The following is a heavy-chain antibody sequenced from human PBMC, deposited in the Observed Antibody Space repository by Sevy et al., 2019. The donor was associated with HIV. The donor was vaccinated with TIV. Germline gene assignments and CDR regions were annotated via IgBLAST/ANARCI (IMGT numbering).Heavy chain of an antibody. V-gene: IGHV4-61*02. J-gene: IGHJ5*02. CDR2: IHISGSS. CDR1: GGSISSGSYY. CDR3: ASCPHYYDSSGHHGNWFDP. D-gene: IGHD3-22*01. Sequence: SETLSLTCTFSGGSISSGSYYWSWIRQPAGKGLEWIGRIHISGSSNYNPSLKSRVTMSVDTSKNQFSLKLSSVTAAATAVYYCASCPHYYDSSGHHGNWFDPWGQGSLVTVSS.